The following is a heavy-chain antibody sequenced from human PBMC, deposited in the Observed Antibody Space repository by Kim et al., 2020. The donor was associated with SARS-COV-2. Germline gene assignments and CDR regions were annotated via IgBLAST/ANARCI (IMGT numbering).Heavy chain of an antibody. CDR3: TTDYERIGGLCDGETCYPASL. J-gene: IGHJ4*02. CDR2: IRSKADGGTA. Sequence: GGSLRLSCAASGFTFTKVWLSWVRQAPGKGLEWVGRIRSKADGGTADYAAPVKGRFTISRDDSKNTLYLQMNGLRVEDTAFYHCTTDYERIGGLCDGETCYPASLWGQGTLVTVSS. D-gene: IGHD2-21*01. CDR1: GFTFTKVW. V-gene: IGHV3-15*01.